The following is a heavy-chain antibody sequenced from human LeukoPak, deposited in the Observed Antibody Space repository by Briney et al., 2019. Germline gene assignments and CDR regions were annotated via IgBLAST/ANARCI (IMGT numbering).Heavy chain of an antibody. CDR1: GFTFSSYV. V-gene: IGHV3-33*01. CDR3: ARAPVAASYYFDY. D-gene: IGHD6-19*01. J-gene: IGHJ4*02. Sequence: PGGSLRLSCAASGFTFSSYVMHWVRQAPGKGLEWVAVIWSDGSNKYYADSVKGRFAISRDNSKNTLYLQMNTLRVEDTAVYYCARAPVAASYYFDYWGQGTLVTVSS. CDR2: IWSDGSNK.